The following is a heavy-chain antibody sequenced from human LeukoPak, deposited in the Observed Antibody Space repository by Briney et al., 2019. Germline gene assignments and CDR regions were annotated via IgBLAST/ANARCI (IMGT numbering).Heavy chain of an antibody. V-gene: IGHV4-4*07. CDR3: ATSRGGTHYYYYGMDV. CDR1: GGSISSYY. Sequence: PSETLSLTCTVSGGSISSYYWSWIRQPAGKGLEWIGRIYTSGSTNYNPSLKSRVTMSEDTSKNQFSLKLSSVTAADTAVYYCATSRGGTHYYYYGMDVWGQGTTVTVSS. CDR2: IYTSGST. J-gene: IGHJ6*02. D-gene: IGHD3-10*01.